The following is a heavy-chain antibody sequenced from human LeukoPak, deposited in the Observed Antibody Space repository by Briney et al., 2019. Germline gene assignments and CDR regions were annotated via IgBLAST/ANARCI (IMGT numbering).Heavy chain of an antibody. CDR2: LYSGGNT. Sequence: GGSLRLSCAVSGFTVSSNYMSWVRQAPGKGLEWVSVLYSGGNTYYADSVKGRFTISRDNSKNTLYLQMNSLRAEDTAVYYCAKRRVVGATIGAFNMWGQGTMVTVSS. CDR1: GFTVSSNY. D-gene: IGHD1-26*01. CDR3: AKRRVVGATIGAFNM. J-gene: IGHJ3*02. V-gene: IGHV3-53*01.